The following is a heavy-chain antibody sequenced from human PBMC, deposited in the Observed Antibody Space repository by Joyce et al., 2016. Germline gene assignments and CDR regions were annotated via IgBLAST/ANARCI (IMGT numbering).Heavy chain of an antibody. V-gene: IGHV7-4-1*02. CDR1: GYTLTDFA. D-gene: IGHD4-11*01. Sequence: QVQVVQSGSELKKPGASVTVSCKASGYTLTDFAINWVRQDPGTGLEWMGWINTHTAKPTYAQGFTGRFVFSLDTSVSTAYLQISSLKAEDTAIYYCTRDGGTTVVETYFDYWGQGTLVTVSS. CDR2: INTHTAKP. CDR3: TRDGGTTVVETYFDY. J-gene: IGHJ4*02.